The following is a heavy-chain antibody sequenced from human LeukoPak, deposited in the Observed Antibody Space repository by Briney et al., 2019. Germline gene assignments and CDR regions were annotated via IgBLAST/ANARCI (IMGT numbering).Heavy chain of an antibody. J-gene: IGHJ5*02. D-gene: IGHD3-3*01. V-gene: IGHV4-4*09. Sequence: SETLSLTCTVSGGSISSYYWSWIRQPPGKGLEWIGYIYTSGSTNYNPSLKSRVTISVDTSKNQFSLKLSSVTAADTAVYYCARGSKRFLEWLLPPHWFDPRGQGTLVTVSS. CDR2: IYTSGST. CDR3: ARGSKRFLEWLLPPHWFDP. CDR1: GGSISSYY.